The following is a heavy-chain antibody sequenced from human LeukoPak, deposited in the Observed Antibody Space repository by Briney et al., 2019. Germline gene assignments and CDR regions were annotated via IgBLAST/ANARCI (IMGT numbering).Heavy chain of an antibody. Sequence: ASVKVSCKASGYTFTGYYMHWVRQAPGQGLEWMGWINPNSGGTNYAQKFQGGVTMTRDTSISTAYMELSRLRSDDTAVYYCARAELYYYDSRTFDYWGQGTLVTVSS. J-gene: IGHJ4*02. CDR2: INPNSGGT. D-gene: IGHD3-22*01. CDR3: ARAELYYYDSRTFDY. V-gene: IGHV1-2*02. CDR1: GYTFTGYY.